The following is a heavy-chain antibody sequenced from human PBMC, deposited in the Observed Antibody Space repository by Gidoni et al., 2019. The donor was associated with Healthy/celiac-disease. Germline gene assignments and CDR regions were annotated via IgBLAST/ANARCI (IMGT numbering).Heavy chain of an antibody. V-gene: IGHV4-61*01. CDR2: IYYSGST. CDR1: GGSVSSGSSY. D-gene: IGHD6-6*01. CDR3: ARGAFVPGSSTEDRVGWFDP. Sequence: QVQLQESGPGLVKPSETLSPTCTVPGGSVSSGSSYWSWIRQPPGKGLEWIGYIYYSGSTNYNPSLKSRVTISVDTSKNQFSLKLSSVTAADTAVYYCARGAFVPGSSTEDRVGWFDPWGQGTLVTVSS. J-gene: IGHJ5*02.